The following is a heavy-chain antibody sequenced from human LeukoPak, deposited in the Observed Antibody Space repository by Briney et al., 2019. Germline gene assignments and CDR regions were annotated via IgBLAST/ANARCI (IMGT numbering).Heavy chain of an antibody. J-gene: IGHJ4*02. CDR2: IYYSGNT. V-gene: IGHV4-39*07. Sequence: PSETLSLTCTVSGVSISSSNSYWGWIRQPPGKGLEWIGSIYYSGNTYYNASLKSQVSISIDTSKNQFSLKLSSVTAADTAVYYCARDLAGHFGGFYFDYWGQGTLVTVSS. D-gene: IGHD2-21*01. CDR3: ARDLAGHFGGFYFDY. CDR1: GVSISSSNSY.